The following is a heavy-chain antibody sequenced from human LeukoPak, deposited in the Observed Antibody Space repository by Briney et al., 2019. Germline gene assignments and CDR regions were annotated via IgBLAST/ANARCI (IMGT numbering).Heavy chain of an antibody. D-gene: IGHD2-2*02. CDR1: GYTFTSYG. CDR2: ISAYNGNT. V-gene: IGHV1-18*01. CDR3: ARDYCSSTSCYIYWFDP. J-gene: IGHJ5*02. Sequence: GASVKVSCKASGYTFTSYGISWVRQAPGQGLEWMGWISAYNGNTNYAQKLQGRVTMTTDTSTSTAYMELRSLRSDDTAVYYCARDYCSSTSCYIYWFDPWGQGTLVTVFS.